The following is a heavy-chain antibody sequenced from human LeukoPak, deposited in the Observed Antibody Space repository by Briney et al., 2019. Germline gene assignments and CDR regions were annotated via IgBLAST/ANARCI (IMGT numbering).Heavy chain of an antibody. Sequence: ASVKVSCTASGYTFTDYGISWVRQAPGQGLGRMGWISTYSGNTNYAQKLQGRITMTTDTSTRTAYKELRNLRSEDTAVYYCATDLYGSGGLTYGGQGTLVTVSS. D-gene: IGHD3-10*01. CDR3: ATDLYGSGGLTY. CDR2: ISTYSGNT. V-gene: IGHV1-18*01. J-gene: IGHJ4*02. CDR1: GYTFTDYG.